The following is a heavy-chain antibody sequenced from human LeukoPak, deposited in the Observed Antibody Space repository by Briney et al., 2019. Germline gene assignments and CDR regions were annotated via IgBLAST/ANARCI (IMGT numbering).Heavy chain of an antibody. CDR3: ATDSSGYYSFDY. Sequence: KASETLSLTCTVSGGSISSSSYYWGWIRQPPGKGLEWIGSIYYSGSTYYNPSLKSRVTISVDTSKNQLSLKLSSVTAADTAVYYCATDSSGYYSFDYWGQGTLATVSS. D-gene: IGHD3-22*01. J-gene: IGHJ4*02. CDR1: GGSISSSSYY. V-gene: IGHV4-39*01. CDR2: IYYSGST.